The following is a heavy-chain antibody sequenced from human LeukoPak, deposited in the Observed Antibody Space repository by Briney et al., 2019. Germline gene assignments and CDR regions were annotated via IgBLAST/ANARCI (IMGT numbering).Heavy chain of an antibody. J-gene: IGHJ6*02. D-gene: IGHD4-17*01. Sequence: GASLRLSCAASGFTFSSAAMSWVRQAPGKGLEWVSAISGSGGSTYYADSVKGRFTISRDNSKNTLYLQMNSLRAEDTAVYYGAGSTVTTVSYYYGMDVWGQGTTVTVSS. CDR1: GFTFSSAA. V-gene: IGHV3-23*01. CDR3: AGSTVTTVSYYYGMDV. CDR2: ISGSGGST.